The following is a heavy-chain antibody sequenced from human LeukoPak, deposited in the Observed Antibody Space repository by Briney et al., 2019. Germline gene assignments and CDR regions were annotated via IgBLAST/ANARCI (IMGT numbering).Heavy chain of an antibody. CDR2: IIPILGIA. CDR3: ATLYGSGSYYNY. V-gene: IGHV1-69*04. CDR1: GYTFTSYA. Sequence: GASVKVSCKASGYTFTSYAISWVRQAPGQGLEWMGRIIPILGIANYAQKFQGRVTITADKSTSTAYMELSSLRSEDTAVYYCATLYGSGSYYNYWGQGTLVTVSS. J-gene: IGHJ4*02. D-gene: IGHD3-10*01.